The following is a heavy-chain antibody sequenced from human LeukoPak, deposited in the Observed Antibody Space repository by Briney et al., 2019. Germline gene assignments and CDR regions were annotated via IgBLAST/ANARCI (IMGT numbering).Heavy chain of an antibody. V-gene: IGHV3-30*18. Sequence: PGGSLRLSCAASGFTFSSYGMHWVRQAPGKGLEWVAVISYDGSNKYYADSVKGRFTISRDNSKNTLYLQMNSLRAEDTAVYYCAKNNRQWLVQFAFDIWGQGTMVTVSS. CDR2: ISYDGSNK. CDR1: GFTFSSYG. CDR3: AKNNRQWLVQFAFDI. J-gene: IGHJ3*02. D-gene: IGHD6-19*01.